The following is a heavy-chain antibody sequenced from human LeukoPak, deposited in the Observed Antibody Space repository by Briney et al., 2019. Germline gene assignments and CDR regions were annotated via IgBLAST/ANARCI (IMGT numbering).Heavy chain of an antibody. CDR2: IYSGGST. Sequence: GGSLRLSCAASGFTVSSNYMSWVRQAPGKGLEWVSVIYSGGSTYYADSVKGRFTISRDNSKNTLYLQMNSLRAEDTAVYYCARDSRASGINAFDIWGQGTIVTVSS. V-gene: IGHV3-66*01. D-gene: IGHD3-10*01. J-gene: IGHJ3*02. CDR1: GFTVSSNY. CDR3: ARDSRASGINAFDI.